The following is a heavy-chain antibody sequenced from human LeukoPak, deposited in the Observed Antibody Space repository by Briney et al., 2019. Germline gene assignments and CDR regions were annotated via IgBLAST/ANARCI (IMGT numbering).Heavy chain of an antibody. D-gene: IGHD4-17*01. CDR1: GFTFSSYS. CDR3: ARDSYGDYVLDY. V-gene: IGHV3-21*01. CDR2: ISSSSSYI. J-gene: IGHJ4*02. Sequence: GGSLRLSCAASGFTFSSYSMNWVRQAPGKGLEWGSSISSSSSYIYYADSVKGRFTISRDNAKNSLYLQMNSLRAEDTAVYYCARDSYGDYVLDYWGQGTLVTVSS.